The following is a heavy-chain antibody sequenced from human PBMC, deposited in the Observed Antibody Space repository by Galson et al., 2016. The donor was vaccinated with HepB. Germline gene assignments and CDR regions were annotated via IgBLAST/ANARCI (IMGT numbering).Heavy chain of an antibody. D-gene: IGHD3-22*01. CDR3: ARGGASSHWLFP. CDR2: ISYVGNT. V-gene: IGHV4-59*01. CDR1: GVSMTSISSYY. J-gene: IGHJ5*02. Sequence: SETLSLTCTVSGVSMTSISSYYWSWIRQPPGKGLEWIGFISYVGNTNYNPSLKSRVTISIDTSKNQFSLKLSSVTAADTAVYYCARGGASSHWLFPWGQGTLVTVSS.